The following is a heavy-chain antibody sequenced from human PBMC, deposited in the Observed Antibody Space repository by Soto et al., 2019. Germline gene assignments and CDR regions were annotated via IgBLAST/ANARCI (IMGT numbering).Heavy chain of an antibody. CDR1: GGSISSYY. Sequence: SETLSLTCTVSGGSISSYYWSWIRQPPGKGLEWIGYIYYSGSTNYNPSLKSRVTISVDTSKNQFSLKLSSVTAADTAVYYCAGVVAKGYYFDYWGQGSLVTVSS. J-gene: IGHJ4*02. V-gene: IGHV4-59*01. CDR2: IYYSGST. CDR3: AGVVAKGYYFDY. D-gene: IGHD5-12*01.